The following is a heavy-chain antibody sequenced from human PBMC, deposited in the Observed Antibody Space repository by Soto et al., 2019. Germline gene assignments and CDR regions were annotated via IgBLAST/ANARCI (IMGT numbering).Heavy chain of an antibody. D-gene: IGHD2-15*01. V-gene: IGHV1-2*02. Sequence: ASVKVSCKASGYTFTGYYMHWVRQAPGQGLEWMGWINPNSGGTNYAQKFQGRVTMTRDTSISTVYMELSRLRSEDTAVYYCARVYCSGGSCYGIDYWGQGTLVTVSS. CDR2: INPNSGGT. CDR1: GYTFTGYY. J-gene: IGHJ4*02. CDR3: ARVYCSGGSCYGIDY.